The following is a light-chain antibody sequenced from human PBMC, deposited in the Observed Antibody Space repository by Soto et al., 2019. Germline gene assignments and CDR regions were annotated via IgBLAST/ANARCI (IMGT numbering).Light chain of an antibody. CDR1: SSDVGSYNL. J-gene: IGLJ1*01. CDR3: CSYAGSSTPLI. CDR2: EVS. Sequence: QSVLTQPASVSGSPGQSITISCTGTSSDVGSYNLVSWYQQHPGKAPKLMIYEVSKRPSGVSNRFSGSKSSNTASLTISGLQAEDEADYYCCSYAGSSTPLIFGTGTKVTV. V-gene: IGLV2-23*02.